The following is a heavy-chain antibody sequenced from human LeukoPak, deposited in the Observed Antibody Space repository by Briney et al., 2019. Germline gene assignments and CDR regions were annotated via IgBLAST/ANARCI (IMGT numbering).Heavy chain of an antibody. CDR3: ARGIYFDY. Sequence: ASVKVSCKASGGTFSSYAISWVRQAPGQGLEWMGRIIPILGIANCAQKLQGRVTMTTDTSTSTAYMELRSLRSDDTAVYYCARGIYFDYWGQGTLVTVSS. J-gene: IGHJ4*02. CDR1: GGTFSSYA. V-gene: IGHV1-69*04. CDR2: IIPILGIA.